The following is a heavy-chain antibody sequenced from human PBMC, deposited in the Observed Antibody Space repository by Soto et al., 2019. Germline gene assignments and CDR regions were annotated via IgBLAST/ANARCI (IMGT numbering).Heavy chain of an antibody. J-gene: IGHJ6*02. CDR2: INHSGST. CDR3: ARGSGYCSSTSCYRRDGMDV. Sequence: PSETLSLTCAVYGGSFSCYYWSWIRQPPGKGLEWIGEINHSGSTNYNPSLKSRVTISVDTSKNQFSLKLSSVTAADTAVYYCARGSGYCSSTSCYRRDGMDVWGQGTTVTVSS. V-gene: IGHV4-34*01. CDR1: GGSFSCYY. D-gene: IGHD2-2*02.